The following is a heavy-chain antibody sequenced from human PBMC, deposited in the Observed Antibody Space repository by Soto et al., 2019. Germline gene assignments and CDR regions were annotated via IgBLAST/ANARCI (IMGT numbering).Heavy chain of an antibody. D-gene: IGHD3-22*01. CDR2: ISAYNGNT. CDR1: GYTFTSYG. Sequence: QVPLVQSGAEVKKPGASVKVSCKASGYTFTSYGISWVRQAPGQGLEWMGWISAYNGNTNYAKKLQGRVTMTTDTSTSTAYMELRSLRSDDTAVYYCARVPSITMIVVVNDAFDIWGQGTMVTVSS. J-gene: IGHJ3*02. V-gene: IGHV1-18*01. CDR3: ARVPSITMIVVVNDAFDI.